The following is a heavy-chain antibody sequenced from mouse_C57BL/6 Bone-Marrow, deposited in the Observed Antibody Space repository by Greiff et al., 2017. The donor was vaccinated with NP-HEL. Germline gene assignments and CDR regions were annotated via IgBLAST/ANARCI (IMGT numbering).Heavy chain of an antibody. V-gene: IGHV1-54*01. CDR3: ARQDSAGFAY. Sequence: VQLQQSGAELVRPGTSVKVSCKASGYAFTNYLIEWVKQRPGQGLEWIGVINPGSGGTNYNEKFKGKATLTADKSSSTAYMQLSSLTSEDSAVYFCARQDSAGFAYWGQGTRVTVSA. CDR2: INPGSGGT. CDR1: GYAFTNYL. J-gene: IGHJ3*01.